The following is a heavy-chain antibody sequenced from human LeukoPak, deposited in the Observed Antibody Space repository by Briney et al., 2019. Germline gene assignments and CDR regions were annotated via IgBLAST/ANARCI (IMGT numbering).Heavy chain of an antibody. Sequence: GESLKISCKGSGYSFTSYWIGWVRQMPEKGLEWMGIIYPGDSDTRYSPSFQGQVTISADKSISTAYLQWSSLKASDTAMYYCARQSCDFWSGFYYYYYMDVWGKGTTVTVSS. J-gene: IGHJ6*03. V-gene: IGHV5-51*01. CDR1: GYSFTSYW. D-gene: IGHD3-3*01. CDR2: IYPGDSDT. CDR3: ARQSCDFWSGFYYYYYMDV.